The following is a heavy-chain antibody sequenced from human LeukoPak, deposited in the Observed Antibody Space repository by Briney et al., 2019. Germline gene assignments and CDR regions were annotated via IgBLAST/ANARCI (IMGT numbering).Heavy chain of an antibody. J-gene: IGHJ2*01. Sequence: NPSQTLSLTCTVSGGSISSYYWSWIRQPPGKGLEWIGYIYYSGSTNYNPSLKSRVTISVDTSKNQFSLKLSSVTAADTAVYYCASRRADFDLWGRGTLVTVSS. CDR3: ASRRADFDL. CDR2: IYYSGST. CDR1: GGSISSYY. D-gene: IGHD6-13*01. V-gene: IGHV4-59*08.